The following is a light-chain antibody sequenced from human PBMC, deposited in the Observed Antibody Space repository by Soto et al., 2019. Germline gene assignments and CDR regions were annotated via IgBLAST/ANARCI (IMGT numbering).Light chain of an antibody. Sequence: DIQMTQSPSSLSAFVGDRVTITCQASQDISNYLNWYQQKPGKAPKLLIYEASNLETGVPSRFSGSGSGTDFTFTISSLQPEDIATYYCQQYDNLSFTFGPGTKVDIK. V-gene: IGKV1-33*01. J-gene: IGKJ3*01. CDR3: QQYDNLSFT. CDR1: QDISNY. CDR2: EAS.